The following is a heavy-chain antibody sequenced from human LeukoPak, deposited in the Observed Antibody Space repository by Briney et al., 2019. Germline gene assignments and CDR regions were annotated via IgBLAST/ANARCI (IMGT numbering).Heavy chain of an antibody. D-gene: IGHD2-15*01. V-gene: IGHV3-23*01. Sequence: GGSLRLSCADSGFTFSNYDMSWVRQAPGKGLEWVSTISGNGGYTYYVDSVRGRFTISRDNSKNTLCLQMNSLRAEDTAVYYCAKDLRTLSGSLQVEGYWGQGTLVTVSS. CDR2: ISGNGGYT. CDR1: GFTFSNYD. J-gene: IGHJ4*02. CDR3: AKDLRTLSGSLQVEGY.